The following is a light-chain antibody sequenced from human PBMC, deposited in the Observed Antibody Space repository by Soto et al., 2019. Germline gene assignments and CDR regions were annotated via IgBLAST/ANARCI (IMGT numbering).Light chain of an antibody. V-gene: IGKV1-8*01. CDR2: AAS. CDR1: QGIVSY. CDR3: QQYYSYPLT. J-gene: IGKJ1*01. Sequence: AIRMTQSPSSLSASTGDRVSITCRASQGIVSYLAWYQQKPGKAPKLLIYAASTLQSGVPSRFSGSGSGTDFTLTISCLQSEDFATYYCQQYYSYPLTFGQGTKVDVK.